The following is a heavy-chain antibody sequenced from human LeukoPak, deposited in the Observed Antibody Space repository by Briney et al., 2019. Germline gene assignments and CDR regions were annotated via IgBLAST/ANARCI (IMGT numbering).Heavy chain of an antibody. CDR2: ISSSSSTI. V-gene: IGHV3-48*01. D-gene: IGHD3-22*01. CDR3: ARDDSSGYY. J-gene: IGHJ4*02. Sequence: PGGTLRLSCAASGFTFSSYSMNWVRQAPGKGLEWVSYISSSSSTICYADSVKGRFTISRDNAKNSLYLQMNSLRAEDTAVYYCARDDSSGYYWGQGTLVTVSS. CDR1: GFTFSSYS.